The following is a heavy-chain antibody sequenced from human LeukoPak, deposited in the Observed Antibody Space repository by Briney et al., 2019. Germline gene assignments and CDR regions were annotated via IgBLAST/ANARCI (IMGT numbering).Heavy chain of an antibody. D-gene: IGHD3-10*01. J-gene: IGHJ6*03. Sequence: GWSLRLSCAVSGFTFTNYWMSWARQSPGKGLEWVANIYLDGSRAYYVDSVKGRFTISRDNSKNTLYLQMNSLRAEDTAIYYCAKDGLGGFGDYMDVWGKGTTVTISS. V-gene: IGHV3-7*01. CDR2: IYLDGSRA. CDR3: AKDGLGGFGDYMDV. CDR1: GFTFTNYW.